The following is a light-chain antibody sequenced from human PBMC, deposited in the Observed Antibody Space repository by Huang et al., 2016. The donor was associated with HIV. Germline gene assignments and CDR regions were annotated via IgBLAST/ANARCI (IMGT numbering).Light chain of an antibody. V-gene: IGKV3-20*01. CDR3: QQYGSSPPT. CDR2: GAS. Sequence: EIVLTQSPGTLSLSPGERATLSCRASQSVSSSYLAWYQQKPGQAPRLLIYGASSRSTCIPDRFSGSGSKTDFTLTISRLEPEDCAVYYCQQYGSSPPTFGPGTKVDIK. J-gene: IGKJ3*01. CDR1: QSVSSSY.